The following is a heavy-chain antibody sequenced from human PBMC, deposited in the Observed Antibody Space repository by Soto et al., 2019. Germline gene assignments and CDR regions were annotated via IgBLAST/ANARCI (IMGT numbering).Heavy chain of an antibody. V-gene: IGHV3-23*01. Sequence: GGSLRLSCAASGFTFSSYAMSWVRQAPGKGLEWVSAISGSGGSTYYADSVKGRFTISRDNSKNTLYLQMNSPRAEDTAVYYCAGGELLAHYYYYGMDVWGQGTTVTVSS. CDR1: GFTFSSYA. CDR3: AGGELLAHYYYYGMDV. D-gene: IGHD1-26*01. CDR2: ISGSGGST. J-gene: IGHJ6*02.